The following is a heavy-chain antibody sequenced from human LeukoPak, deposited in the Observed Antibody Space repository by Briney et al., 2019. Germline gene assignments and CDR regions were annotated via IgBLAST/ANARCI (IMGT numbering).Heavy chain of an antibody. Sequence: GGSLRLSCAASGFTFSTYGMHWVRQAPGKGLEWVAFIRYDGSNKYYADSAKGRFTISRDNSKNTLYLQMNSLRAEDTAVYYCAKPLSNYDFWSAYDYWGQGTLVTVSS. CDR2: IRYDGSNK. V-gene: IGHV3-30*02. J-gene: IGHJ4*02. CDR1: GFTFSTYG. CDR3: AKPLSNYDFWSAYDY. D-gene: IGHD3-3*01.